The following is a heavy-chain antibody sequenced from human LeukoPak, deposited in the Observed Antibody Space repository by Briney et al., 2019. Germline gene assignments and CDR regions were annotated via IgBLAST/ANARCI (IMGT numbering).Heavy chain of an antibody. CDR2: ISANGGST. D-gene: IGHD4-17*01. V-gene: IGHV3-64*01. Sequence: GGSLRLSCAASGFTFSTYSMHWVRQAPGKGLKYVSAISANGGSTYYANPVKGRFTISRDNSKNTLYLQMGSLRAEDMAVYYCARESNGDYGNTFDIWGQGTVVTVSS. CDR3: ARESNGDYGNTFDI. J-gene: IGHJ3*02. CDR1: GFTFSTYS.